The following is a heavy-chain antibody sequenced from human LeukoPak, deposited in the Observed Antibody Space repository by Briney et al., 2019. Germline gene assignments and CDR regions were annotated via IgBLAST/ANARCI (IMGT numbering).Heavy chain of an antibody. CDR2: TIPIFGTA. V-gene: IGHV1-69*13. D-gene: IGHD2-2*03. CDR3: ARGTLGYCSSTSCQLLYYYYYMDV. J-gene: IGHJ6*03. Sequence: ASVKVSCKASGGTFSSYAISWVRQAPGQGLEWMGGTIPIFGTANYAQKFQGRVTITADESTSTAYMELSSLRSEDTAVYYCARGTLGYCSSTSCQLLYYYYYMDVWGKGTTVTVSS. CDR1: GGTFSSYA.